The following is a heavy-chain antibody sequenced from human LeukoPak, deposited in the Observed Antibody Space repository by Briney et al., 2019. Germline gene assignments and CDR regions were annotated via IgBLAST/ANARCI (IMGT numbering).Heavy chain of an antibody. CDR2: INNNGVST. J-gene: IGHJ4*02. Sequence: GGSLRLSSAASGFTFSSDSMTWVRQAPGKGLEWVSTINNNGVSTFYADPVKGRFTISRDNSKNTLYLHMNSLSAEDTAVYYCAKDSFSTSWGQGVLVTVSS. CDR1: GFTFSSDS. CDR3: AKDSFSTS. D-gene: IGHD2-2*01. V-gene: IGHV3-23*01.